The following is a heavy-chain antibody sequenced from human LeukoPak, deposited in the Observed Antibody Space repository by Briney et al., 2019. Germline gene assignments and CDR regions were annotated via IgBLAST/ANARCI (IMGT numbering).Heavy chain of an antibody. V-gene: IGHV3-21*01. CDR2: ISSSSHI. Sequence: GSLRLSCAASGFTFSAYRLNWVRQAPGKGLEWVSSISSSSHIHYADSVKGRFTISRDNAKNSLYLQMNSLRAEDTAVYYCARSPGGANNWFDPWGQGTLVTVSS. J-gene: IGHJ5*02. CDR3: ARSPGGANNWFDP. CDR1: GFTFSAYR. D-gene: IGHD1-26*01.